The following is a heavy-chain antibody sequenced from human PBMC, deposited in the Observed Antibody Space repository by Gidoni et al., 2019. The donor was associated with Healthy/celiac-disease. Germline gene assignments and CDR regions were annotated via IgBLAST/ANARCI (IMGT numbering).Heavy chain of an antibody. D-gene: IGHD1-26*01. J-gene: IGHJ3*02. CDR2: ISWNSGSI. CDR3: AKALVGATPPRFAAFDI. CDR1: GFTFDAYA. V-gene: IGHV3-9*01. Sequence: EVQLVESGGGLVQPGRSLRLSCAAAGFTFDAYAMHWVRQAPGKGLEWVSGISWNSGSIGYADSVKGRFTISRDNAKNSLYLHMNSLRAEDTALYYCAKALVGATPPRFAAFDIWGQGTMVTVSS.